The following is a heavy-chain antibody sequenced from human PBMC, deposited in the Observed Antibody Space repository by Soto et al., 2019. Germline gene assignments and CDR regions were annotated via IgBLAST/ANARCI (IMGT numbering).Heavy chain of an antibody. D-gene: IGHD2-21*01. Sequence: GESLKISCKGSGYTFTNYWIGWVRQMPGKGLEWMGIIYPDDSDTRYSPSFQGQVTISVDKSMSTAFLQWSSLKASDTAMYFCGGVARCGLQGFWAQGTSVIVSS. CDR2: IYPDDSDT. J-gene: IGHJ6*02. CDR3: GGVARCGLQGF. V-gene: IGHV5-51*01. CDR1: GYTFTNYW.